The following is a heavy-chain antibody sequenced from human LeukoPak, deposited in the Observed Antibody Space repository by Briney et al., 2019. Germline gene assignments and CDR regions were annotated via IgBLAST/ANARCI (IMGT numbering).Heavy chain of an antibody. D-gene: IGHD4-17*01. V-gene: IGHV4-4*07. CDR2: IYTSGST. CDR1: GGSISSYY. Sequence: KPSETLSLTCTVSGGSISSYYWSWIRQPAGKGLEWIGRIYTSGSTNYNPSLKGRVTMSVDTSKNQFSLKLSSVTAADTAVYYCARSGVYGDYYYYYYMDVWGKGTTVTVSS. CDR3: ARSGVYGDYYYYYYMDV. J-gene: IGHJ6*03.